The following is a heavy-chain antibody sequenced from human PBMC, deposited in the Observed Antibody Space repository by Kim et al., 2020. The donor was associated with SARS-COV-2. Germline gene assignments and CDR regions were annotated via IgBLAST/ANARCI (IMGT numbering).Heavy chain of an antibody. CDR3: ARGSIRGVPFLGY. V-gene: IGHV4-34*01. J-gene: IGHJ4*02. CDR2: INHSGST. D-gene: IGHD3-10*01. CDR1: GGSFSGYY. Sequence: SETLSLTCAVYGGSFSGYYWSWIRQPPGKGLEWVGEINHSGSTNYNPSLKSRVTISVDTSKNQFSLRLTSVTAADTAVYYCARGSIRGVPFLGYWGQGTLVTVSS.